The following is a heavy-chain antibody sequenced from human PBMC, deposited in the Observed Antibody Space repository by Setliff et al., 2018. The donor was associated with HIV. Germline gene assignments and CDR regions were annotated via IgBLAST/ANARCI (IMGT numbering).Heavy chain of an antibody. Sequence: LSLTCTVSSDSISSSYWTWIRQPPGQGLEWIGYVHHSGSTKYNASLRSRVTMSVDTSKNLFSLTLRSVTAADTAVDYCASAGPYCGDDCPYNWLTPWGQGTLVTVSS. CDR3: ASAGPYCGDDCPYNWLTP. D-gene: IGHD2-21*02. CDR1: SDSISSSY. CDR2: VHHSGST. V-gene: IGHV4-59*01. J-gene: IGHJ5*02.